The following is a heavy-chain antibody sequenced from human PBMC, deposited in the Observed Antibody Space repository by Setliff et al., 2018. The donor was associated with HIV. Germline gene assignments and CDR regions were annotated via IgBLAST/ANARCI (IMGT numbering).Heavy chain of an antibody. CDR1: TYTFSSYV. J-gene: IGHJ3*02. CDR3: ASHPAWESGI. D-gene: IGHD1-26*01. V-gene: IGHV1-18*01. CDR2: ISVYNGNT. Sequence: ASVKVSCKASTYTFSSYVINWVRQAPGQGLEWMGRISVYNGNTIYAQKLQGRVIMTTVQSTSTAYLELSSLRSDDTAVYYCASHPAWESGIWGQGTMVTVSS.